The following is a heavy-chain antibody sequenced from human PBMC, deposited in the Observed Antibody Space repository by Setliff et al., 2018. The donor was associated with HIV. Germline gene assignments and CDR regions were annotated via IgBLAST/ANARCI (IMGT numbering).Heavy chain of an antibody. V-gene: IGHV1-46*01. CDR1: GYTFTSYC. D-gene: IGHD2-2*01. CDR2: INPSGGST. Sequence: ASVKVSCKASGYTFTSYCMHWVRQAPGQGLEWMGIINPSGGSTIYAWNFQGRFTMTRNTSISTAYMELSSLRSDDTAVYYCARIPARAAAAYCSSTKSKWGFDYWGQGTLVTVSS. CDR3: ARIPARAAAAYCSSTKSKWGFDY. J-gene: IGHJ4*02.